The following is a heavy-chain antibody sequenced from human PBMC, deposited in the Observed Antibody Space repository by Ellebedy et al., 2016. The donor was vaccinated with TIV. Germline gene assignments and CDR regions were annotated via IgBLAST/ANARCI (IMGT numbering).Heavy chain of an antibody. CDR1: GGSISSGSYY. D-gene: IGHD2-2*01. Sequence: SETLSLXXTVSGGSISSGSYYWSWIRQPAGKGLEWIGRIYTSGSTNYNPSLKSRVTMSVDTSKNQFSLKLSSVTAADTAVYYCARGYCSSTSCYYDYWGQGTLVTVSS. J-gene: IGHJ4*02. V-gene: IGHV4-61*02. CDR3: ARGYCSSTSCYYDY. CDR2: IYTSGST.